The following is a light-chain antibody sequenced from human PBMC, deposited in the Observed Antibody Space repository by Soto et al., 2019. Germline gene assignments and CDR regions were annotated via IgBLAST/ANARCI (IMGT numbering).Light chain of an antibody. CDR1: SSNIGKNN. CDR2: NNN. J-gene: IGLJ2*01. V-gene: IGLV1-44*01. CDR3: SAWDGSLNGVV. Sequence: QSVLTQPPSASGTPGQRVTISCSGSSSNIGKNNVNWYQQLPGTAPKLLIYNNNQRPSGVPARFSASKSGTSASRAVSGLQADDEADYFCSAWDGSLNGVVFGGGTKLTVL.